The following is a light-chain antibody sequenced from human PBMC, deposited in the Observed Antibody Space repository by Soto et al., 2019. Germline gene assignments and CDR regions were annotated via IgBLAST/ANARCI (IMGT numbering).Light chain of an antibody. J-gene: IGLJ2*01. CDR1: SSDVGDYKY. CDR2: EVT. V-gene: IGLV2-8*01. CDR3: SSYADTNVV. Sequence: QSVLTQPPSASGSAGQSVTISCTGTSSDVGDYKYVSWYQQHPGKAPKLMVYEVTKRPSGVPDRFSGSKSGNAASLTVSGLQAEDEADYFCSSYADTNVVFGGGTKLTVL.